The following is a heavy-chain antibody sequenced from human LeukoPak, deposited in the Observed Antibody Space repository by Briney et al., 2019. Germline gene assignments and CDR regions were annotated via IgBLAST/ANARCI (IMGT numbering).Heavy chain of an antibody. V-gene: IGHV3-30*04. Sequence: PGGSLRLSCATSGFTFSSSTMRWVRQAPGKGLEGVAFITYGGSNTYYRDSVEGRFTISRDDSKNTVYLQMNSLRAEDTAVYYCAGSSSTARSYFDYWGQGILVTVSS. CDR2: ITYGGSNT. D-gene: IGHD5-18*01. CDR1: GFTFSSST. J-gene: IGHJ4*02. CDR3: AGSSSTARSYFDY.